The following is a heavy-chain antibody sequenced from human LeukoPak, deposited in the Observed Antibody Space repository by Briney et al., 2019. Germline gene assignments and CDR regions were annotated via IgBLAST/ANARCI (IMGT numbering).Heavy chain of an antibody. CDR3: ARVMYLGGFDP. CDR1: GFTVSSNY. J-gene: IGHJ5*02. Sequence: PGGSLGLSCAASGFTVSSNYMSWVRQAPGKGLEWVSVIYSGGSTYYADSVKGRFTISRDNSKNTLYLQMNSLRAEDTAVYYCARVMYLGGFDPWGQGTLVTVSS. CDR2: IYSGGST. D-gene: IGHD2-2*01. V-gene: IGHV3-53*01.